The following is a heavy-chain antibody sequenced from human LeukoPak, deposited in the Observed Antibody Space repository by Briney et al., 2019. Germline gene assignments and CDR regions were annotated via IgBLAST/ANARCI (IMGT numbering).Heavy chain of an antibody. D-gene: IGHD3-10*01. Sequence: GGSLRLSCAASGFTFSSYAMSWVRQAPGKGLEWVSAISGSGGSTYYADSVKGRFTVSRDNSKNTLYLQMNSLRAEDTAVYYCAKDRALLWFGELPNYFDYWGQGTLVTVSS. CDR3: AKDRALLWFGELPNYFDY. V-gene: IGHV3-23*01. CDR1: GFTFSSYA. CDR2: ISGSGGST. J-gene: IGHJ4*02.